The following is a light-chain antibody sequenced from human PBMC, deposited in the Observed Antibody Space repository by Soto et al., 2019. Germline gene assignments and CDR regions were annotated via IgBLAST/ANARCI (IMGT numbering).Light chain of an antibody. J-gene: IGLJ2*01. CDR3: GADHGSGSNFVHVV. V-gene: IGLV9-49*01. CDR2: VGTGGIVG. CDR1: SGYSNYK. Sequence: QPVLTQPPSASASLGASVTLTCTLSSGYSNYKVDWYQQRPGKGPRFVMRVGTGGIVGSKGDGIPDRFSVLGSGLNRYLTIKNIQEEDESDYHCGADHGSGSNFVHVVFGGGTKLTV.